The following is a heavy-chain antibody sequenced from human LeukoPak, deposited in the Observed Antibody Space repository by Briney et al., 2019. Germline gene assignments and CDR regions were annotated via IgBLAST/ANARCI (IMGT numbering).Heavy chain of an antibody. CDR2: IYYSGST. V-gene: IGHV4-30-4*01. D-gene: IGHD3-10*01. CDR1: GGSISSGDYY. Sequence: SETLSLTCTVSGGSISSGDYYWSWIRQPPGKGLEWIGYIYYSGSTYYNPPLKSRVTISVDTSKNQFSLKLSSVTAADTAVYYCARDYPPKTYYGSGSYPDAFDIWGQGTMVTVSS. CDR3: ARDYPPKTYYGSGSYPDAFDI. J-gene: IGHJ3*02.